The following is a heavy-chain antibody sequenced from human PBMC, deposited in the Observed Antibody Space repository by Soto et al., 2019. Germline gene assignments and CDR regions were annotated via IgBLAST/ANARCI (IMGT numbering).Heavy chain of an antibody. CDR2: INTGSGYT. J-gene: IGHJ4*02. CDR3: ARDRVYTGGSDADY. V-gene: IGHV1-18*01. Sequence: QVHLVQSGAEVKKPGSSVRVSCKTSGYTFSNYAISWVRQAPGQGLEWMGWINTGSGYTNDAHDRFTMTKDASTDTAYLEVTSLRSDDTAIYYCARDRVYTGGSDADYWGQGTLVTVSS. D-gene: IGHD2-8*02. CDR1: GYTFSNYA.